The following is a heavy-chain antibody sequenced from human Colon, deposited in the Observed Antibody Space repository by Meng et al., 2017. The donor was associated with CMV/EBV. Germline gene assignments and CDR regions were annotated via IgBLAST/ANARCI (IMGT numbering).Heavy chain of an antibody. CDR1: GFNFDDYA. CDR2: ISWNSNSR. D-gene: IGHD6-13*01. CDR3: AKAIDSSSWSFLDY. J-gene: IGHJ4*02. Sequence: GGSLRLSCAASGFNFDDYAMHWVRQIPGKGLEWVSGISWNSNSRGYGDSVRGRFTISRDNAQKTLFLQMNNLRAEDTAVYYCAKAIDSSSWSFLDYWGQGTLVTVSS. V-gene: IGHV3-9*01.